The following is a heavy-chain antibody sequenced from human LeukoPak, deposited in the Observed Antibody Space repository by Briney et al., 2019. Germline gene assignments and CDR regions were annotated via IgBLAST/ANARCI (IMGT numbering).Heavy chain of an antibody. D-gene: IGHD3-22*01. CDR1: GFTFSSYW. CDR3: ARDVALSTYHFDSSGLLDY. J-gene: IGHJ4*02. CDR2: INTDGSNT. Sequence: GGSLRLSCVASGFTFSSYWMHWVRQAPGQGLVWVSRINTDGSNTNYADSVKGRFTISRDNAKNTLYLQMNSLRGDDTAVYYCARDVALSTYHFDSSGLLDYWGQGTLVTVSS. V-gene: IGHV3-74*01.